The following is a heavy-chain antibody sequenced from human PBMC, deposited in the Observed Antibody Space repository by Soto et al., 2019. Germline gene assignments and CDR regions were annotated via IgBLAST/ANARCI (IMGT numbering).Heavy chain of an antibody. CDR1: GFTFSNAW. Sequence: GGSLRLSCAASGFTFSNAWMNWVRQAPGKGLEWVGRIKSKTDGGTTDYAAPVKGRFTISRDDSKNTLYLQMNSLKTEDTAVYYCTTPPPYSSSWTRFDYWGQGTLVTVSS. V-gene: IGHV3-15*07. CDR3: TTPPPYSSSWTRFDY. D-gene: IGHD6-13*01. J-gene: IGHJ4*02. CDR2: IKSKTDGGTT.